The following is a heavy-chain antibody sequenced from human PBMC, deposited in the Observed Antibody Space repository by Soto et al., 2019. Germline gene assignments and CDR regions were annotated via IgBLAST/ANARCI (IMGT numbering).Heavy chain of an antibody. CDR3: AKEVGANLDY. CDR2: ISGSGGST. V-gene: IGHV3-23*01. Sequence: EVQVLESGGGLVQPGGSLRLSCAASGFTFSSYAMSWVRQAPGRGLEWVSGISGSGGSTYYADSVKGRFTISRDNSKNTLYLQMDSLRAEDKAVYYCAKEVGANLDYWGQGTLVTVSS. J-gene: IGHJ4*02. D-gene: IGHD1-26*01. CDR1: GFTFSSYA.